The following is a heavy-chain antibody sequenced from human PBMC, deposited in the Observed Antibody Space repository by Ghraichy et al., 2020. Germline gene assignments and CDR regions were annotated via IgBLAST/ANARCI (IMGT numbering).Heavy chain of an antibody. CDR3: AREDLRAFDY. CDR1: GGTISSYS. Sequence: SETLSLTCTVSGGTISSYSWSWIRQPPGKGLELIGYIYYSGSTNYNPSLKSRVTISVDTSKNQFSLKLSSVTAADTAVYYCAREDLRAFDYWGQGTLVTVST. J-gene: IGHJ4*02. V-gene: IGHV4-59*12. D-gene: IGHD5-12*01. CDR2: IYYSGST.